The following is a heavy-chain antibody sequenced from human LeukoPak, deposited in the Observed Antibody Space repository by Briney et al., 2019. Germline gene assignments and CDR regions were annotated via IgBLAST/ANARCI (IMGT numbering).Heavy chain of an antibody. CDR2: INPNSGGT. CDR1: GYTFTGYY. Sequence: ASVKVSCKASGYTFTGYYMHWVRQAPGQGLEWMGWINPNSGGTNYAQKFQGRVTMTRDTSISTAYMELSRLRSDDTAVYYCARVNGDDCGGDCPPGYWGQGTLVTVSS. J-gene: IGHJ4*02. CDR3: ARVNGDDCGGDCPPGY. V-gene: IGHV1-2*02. D-gene: IGHD2-21*02.